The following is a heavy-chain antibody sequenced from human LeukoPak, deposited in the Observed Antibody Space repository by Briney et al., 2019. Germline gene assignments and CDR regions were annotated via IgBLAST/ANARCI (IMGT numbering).Heavy chain of an antibody. J-gene: IGHJ4*02. D-gene: IGHD2-2*01. CDR2: IYPGDSDT. CDR1: GYSFTSYW. V-gene: IGHV5-51*01. CDR3: ARHGNNHYYRSNTGDY. Sequence: GESLKISCKGSGYSFTSYWIGWVRQMPGKGLEWMGIIYPGDSDTRYSPSFQGQVTISADKSISTAYLQWSSLKASDTAMYYCARHGNNHYYRSNTGDYWGQGTLVTVSS.